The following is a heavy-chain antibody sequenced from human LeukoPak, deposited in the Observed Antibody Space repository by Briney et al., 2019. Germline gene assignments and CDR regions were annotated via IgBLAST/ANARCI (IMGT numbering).Heavy chain of an antibody. CDR1: GASISSDNW. Sequence: PSETLSLTCAVSGASISSDNWWSWVRQPPGEGLEWIGEIFHSGSTNYNPSLKSRVTVSVDKSKNQFSLKLSSVTAADTAVYYCARSVGYCSGGSCSGDAFDIWGQGTMVTVPS. D-gene: IGHD2-15*01. CDR3: ARSVGYCSGGSCSGDAFDI. V-gene: IGHV4-4*02. J-gene: IGHJ3*02. CDR2: IFHSGST.